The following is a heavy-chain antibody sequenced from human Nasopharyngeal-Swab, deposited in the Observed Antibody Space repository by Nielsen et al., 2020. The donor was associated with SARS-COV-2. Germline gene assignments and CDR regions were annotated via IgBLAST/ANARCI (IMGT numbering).Heavy chain of an antibody. CDR2: IYSGGST. Sequence: VRQAPGKGLEWVSVIYSGGSTYYADSVKGRFTISRHNSKNTLYLQMNSLRAEDTAVYYCARAGNYYYYYMDVWGKGTTVTVS. CDR3: ARAGNYYYYYMDV. V-gene: IGHV3-53*04. J-gene: IGHJ6*03.